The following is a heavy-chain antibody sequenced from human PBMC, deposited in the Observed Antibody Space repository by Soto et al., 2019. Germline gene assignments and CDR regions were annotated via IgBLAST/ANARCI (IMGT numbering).Heavy chain of an antibody. J-gene: IGHJ4*02. CDR2: INPSGGST. CDR3: ARAGNPAGDSSGYYYDFDY. CDR1: GYPFTSYY. V-gene: IGHV1-46*01. D-gene: IGHD3-22*01. Sequence: XSVKVSCNASGYPFTSYYMRWVRQAPGQGLEWMGIINPSGGSTSYAQKFQGRVTMTRDTSTSTVYMELSSLRSENTAVYYCARAGNPAGDSSGYYYDFDYWGQGTLVTVYS.